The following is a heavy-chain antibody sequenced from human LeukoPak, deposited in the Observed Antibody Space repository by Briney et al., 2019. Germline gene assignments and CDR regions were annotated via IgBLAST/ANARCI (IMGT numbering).Heavy chain of an antibody. D-gene: IGHD2-15*01. V-gene: IGHV3-21*01. J-gene: IGHJ3*02. Sequence: GGSLRLSCAASGFTFSSYSMNWVRQAPGKGLEWVSSISSSSSYIYYADSVKGRFTISRDNAKTSLYLQMNSLRAEDTAVYYCASASSGYRSGGSCNGNAFDIWGQGTMVTVSS. CDR3: ASASSGYRSGGSCNGNAFDI. CDR1: GFTFSSYS. CDR2: ISSSSSYI.